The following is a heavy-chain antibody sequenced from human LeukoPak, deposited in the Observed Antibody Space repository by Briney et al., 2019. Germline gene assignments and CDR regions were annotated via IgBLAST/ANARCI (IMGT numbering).Heavy chain of an antibody. CDR3: AKDPHEYSSSWYYFDY. J-gene: IGHJ4*02. CDR2: ISWNSGSI. CDR1: GFTFDDYA. D-gene: IGHD6-13*01. Sequence: GGSLRLSCAASGFTFDDYAMHWVRQAPGKGLEWVSGISWNSGSIGYADSVKGRFTISRDNAKNSLYLQMNSLRAEDTALYYCAKDPHEYSSSWYYFDYWGQGTLVTVSS. V-gene: IGHV3-9*01.